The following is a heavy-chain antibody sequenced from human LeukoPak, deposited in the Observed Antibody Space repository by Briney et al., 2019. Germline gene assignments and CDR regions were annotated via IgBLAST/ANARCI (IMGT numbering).Heavy chain of an antibody. Sequence: GRSLRLSCAASGFTFSSYGMHWVRQAPGKGLEWVAVIWYDGSNKYYADSVKGRFTISRDNSKNTLYLQMNSLRAEDTAVYYCARGDILTGYYIGPDTTEAFDYWGQGTLVTVSS. CDR3: ARGDILTGYYIGPDTTEAFDY. CDR2: IWYDGSNK. V-gene: IGHV3-33*01. D-gene: IGHD3-9*01. CDR1: GFTFSSYG. J-gene: IGHJ4*02.